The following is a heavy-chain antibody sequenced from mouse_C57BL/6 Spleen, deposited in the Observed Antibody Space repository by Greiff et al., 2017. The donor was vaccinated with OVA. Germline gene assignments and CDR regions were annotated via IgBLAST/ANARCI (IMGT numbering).Heavy chain of an antibody. CDR1: GYTFTSYW. Sequence: VQLQQPGAELVRPGSSVKLSCKASGYTFTSYWMHWVQQRPIQGLEWIGNIDTSDSAVYYNQKFKDKATLTVDKSSSTTYRQHSSLTSKDSAVNYCAISRLDAMDYWGQGTSVTVSS. J-gene: IGHJ4*01. CDR2: IDTSDSAV. V-gene: IGHV1-52*01. CDR3: AISRLDAMDY.